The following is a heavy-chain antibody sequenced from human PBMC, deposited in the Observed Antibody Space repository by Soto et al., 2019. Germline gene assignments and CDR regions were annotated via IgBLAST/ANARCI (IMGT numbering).Heavy chain of an antibody. CDR1: GGSVSTKTYY. J-gene: IGHJ6*02. D-gene: IGHD6-6*01. CDR3: ARGSSSYYDYGMDV. Sequence: PSETLSLTCSVSGGSVSTKTYYCGWIRQPPGKGLEWIGSIYYSGSTYYNPSLKSRVTISVDRSKNQFSLKLTSVTAADTAVYFCARGSSSYYDYGMDVWGQGTTVTVSS. CDR2: IYYSGST. V-gene: IGHV4-39*07.